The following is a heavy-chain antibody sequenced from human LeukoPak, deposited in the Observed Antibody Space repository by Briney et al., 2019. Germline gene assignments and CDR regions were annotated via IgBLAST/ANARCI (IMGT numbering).Heavy chain of an antibody. Sequence: PSETLSLTCGVSGGSISNTNWWSWVRQPPGQGLEWIGEISLTGLTHYNPSLKSRVTVSLGKSKNQLSLNLTSVTAADTAVYYCSRENGAFSPFGHWGQGILVTV. D-gene: IGHD2-8*01. CDR1: GGSISNTNW. CDR3: SRENGAFSPFGH. J-gene: IGHJ4*02. CDR2: ISLTGLT. V-gene: IGHV4-4*02.